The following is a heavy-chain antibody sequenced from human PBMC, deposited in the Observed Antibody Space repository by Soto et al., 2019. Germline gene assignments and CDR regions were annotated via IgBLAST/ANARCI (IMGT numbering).Heavy chain of an antibody. CDR1: GGSISSYY. CDR2: IYYSGST. D-gene: IGHD3-10*01. J-gene: IGHJ4*02. Sequence: ETLSLTCTASGGSISSYYWSWIRQPPGKGLEWIGYIYYSGSTNYNPSLKSRVTISVDTSKNQFSLKLSSVTAADTAVYYCARVPYGSGSYYRPYYFDYWGQGTLVTVSS. CDR3: ARVPYGSGSYYRPYYFDY. V-gene: IGHV4-59*01.